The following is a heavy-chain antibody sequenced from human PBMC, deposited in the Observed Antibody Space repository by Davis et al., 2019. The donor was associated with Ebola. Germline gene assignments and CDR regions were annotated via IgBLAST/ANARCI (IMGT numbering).Heavy chain of an antibody. V-gene: IGHV4-39*01. Sequence: MPSETLSLTCTVSGGSISSSSYYWGWIRQPPGKGLEWIGSIYYSGSTYYNPSLKSRVTISVDTSKNQFSLKLSSVTAADTAVYYCARVYYYCYGMDVWGQGTTVTASS. CDR1: GGSISSSSYY. CDR3: ARVYYYCYGMDV. J-gene: IGHJ6*02. CDR2: IYYSGST.